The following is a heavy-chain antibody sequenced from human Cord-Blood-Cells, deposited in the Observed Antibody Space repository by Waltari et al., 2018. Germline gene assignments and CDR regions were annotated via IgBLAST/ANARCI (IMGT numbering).Heavy chain of an antibody. Sequence: QVTLRESGPALVKPTQTLTLTCTFSGFSLSTRGRCVSWSRQPPGKALEWLALIDWDDDKYYSTSLKTRLTISKDTSKNQVVLTMTNMDPVDTATYYCARSLGVAHTFDYWGQGTLVTVSS. CDR3: ARSLGVAHTFDY. CDR2: IDWDDDK. D-gene: IGHD3-3*01. J-gene: IGHJ4*02. V-gene: IGHV2-70*01. CDR1: GFSLSTRGRC.